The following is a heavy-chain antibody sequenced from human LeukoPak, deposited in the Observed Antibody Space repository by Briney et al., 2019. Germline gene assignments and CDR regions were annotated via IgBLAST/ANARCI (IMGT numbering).Heavy chain of an antibody. J-gene: IGHJ4*02. Sequence: GGSLRLSCAASGFTFSSYAMSWVRQAPGKGLEWVSAISGSGGSTYYADSVKGRFTISRDNSKNTLYLQMNSLRVEDTAVYYCARNGGYYDSSGYYVDFWGQGALVTVSS. CDR1: GFTFSSYA. CDR3: ARNGGYYDSSGYYVDF. D-gene: IGHD3-22*01. CDR2: ISGSGGST. V-gene: IGHV3-23*01.